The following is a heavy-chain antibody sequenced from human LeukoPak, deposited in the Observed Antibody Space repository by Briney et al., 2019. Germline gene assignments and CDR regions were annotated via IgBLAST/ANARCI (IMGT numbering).Heavy chain of an antibody. J-gene: IGHJ3*02. V-gene: IGHV3-66*01. CDR2: LYTDEST. CDR1: GFTVSSNY. D-gene: IGHD5-24*01. CDR3: ARGEMATISAFDI. Sequence: GGSLRLSCAASGFTVSSNYMSWVRQAPGKGLEWVSVLYTDESTYSADSVKGRFTISRDNSMNTVYLQMNSLRAEDTAFYYCARGEMATISAFDIWGQGTMVTVSS.